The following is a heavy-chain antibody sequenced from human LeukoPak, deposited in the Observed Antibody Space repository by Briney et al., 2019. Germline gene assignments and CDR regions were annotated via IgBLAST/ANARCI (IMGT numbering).Heavy chain of an antibody. Sequence: SETLSLTCTVSGASISSYYWSWIRQPAGKGLEWIGRIYTSGSTNYNPSLKSRVTMSVDTSKNQFSLKLSSVTAADTAVYYCARDSALSAYSSSAFDIWGQGTMVTVSS. CDR3: ARDSALSAYSSSAFDI. V-gene: IGHV4-4*07. CDR1: GASISSYY. J-gene: IGHJ3*02. D-gene: IGHD6-6*01. CDR2: IYTSGST.